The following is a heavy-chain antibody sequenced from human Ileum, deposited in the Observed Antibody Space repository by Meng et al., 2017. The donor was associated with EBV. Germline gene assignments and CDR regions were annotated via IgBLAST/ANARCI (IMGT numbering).Heavy chain of an antibody. D-gene: IGHD3-22*01. V-gene: IGHV4-4*02. J-gene: IGHJ4*02. CDR1: VGSISRSDW. CDR2: TSHSGST. CDR3: ASSDYYRSDY. Sequence: GRRQGWGPGLVKPSGTLSLTCAVSVGSISRSDWWSWVRQPPGKGLEWIGETSHSGSTNYSPSLKSRVTISLDKSKNQLSLKLNSVTAADTAVYYCASSDYYRSDYWGQGTLVTVSS.